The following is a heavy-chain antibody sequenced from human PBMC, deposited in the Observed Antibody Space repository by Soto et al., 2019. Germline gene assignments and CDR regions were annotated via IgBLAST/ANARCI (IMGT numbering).Heavy chain of an antibody. CDR2: IYHGGNI. CDR3: ARDHQMSDTWSLGF. D-gene: IGHD2-2*01. Sequence: QVQLQESGPGLVKPSGTLSLTCAVSGDSVNTSDWWNWVRQPPGKGREWIGEIYHGGNIYYNPAHKSRVTISLDKSKTQLSLELTSVTATDTAIYYWARDHQMSDTWSLGFWGQGTLVTVSS. V-gene: IGHV4-4*02. J-gene: IGHJ4*02. CDR1: GDSVNTSDW.